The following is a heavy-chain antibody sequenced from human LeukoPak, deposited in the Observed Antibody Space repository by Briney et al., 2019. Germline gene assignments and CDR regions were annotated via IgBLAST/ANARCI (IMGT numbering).Heavy chain of an antibody. CDR3: ARGPQWRGDSYYMDA. J-gene: IGHJ6*03. D-gene: IGHD6-19*01. CDR2: MNPNSGNT. V-gene: IGHV1-8*01. CDR1: GYTFTNFD. Sequence: GASVKVSCKGSGYTFTNFDINWVRQATGQGLEWMGWMNPNSGNTGSAQKLQGRVTMTMNTSISTAYIELSSLRSEDTAVYYCARGPQWRGDSYYMDAWGRGTTVTVSS.